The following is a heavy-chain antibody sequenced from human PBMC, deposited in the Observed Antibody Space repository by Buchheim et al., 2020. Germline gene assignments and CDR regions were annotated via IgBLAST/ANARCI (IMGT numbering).Heavy chain of an antibody. CDR2: ISYDGSNK. CDR3: AKGSSGGSCSS. D-gene: IGHD2-15*01. J-gene: IGHJ4*02. Sequence: QVQLVESGGGVVQPGRSLRLSCAASGFTFSSYGMHWVRQAPGKGLEWVAVISYDGSNKYYADSVKGRFTISRANSKNPLYLQMNSLRAEDTAVYYCAKGSSGGSCSSWGQGTL. V-gene: IGHV3-30*18. CDR1: GFTFSSYG.